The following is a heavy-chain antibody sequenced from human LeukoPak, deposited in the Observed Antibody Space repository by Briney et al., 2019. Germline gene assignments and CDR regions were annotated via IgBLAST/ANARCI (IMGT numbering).Heavy chain of an antibody. CDR3: ARDPPSGPLRFPGPLDH. CDR2: ITYDGSNK. CDR1: GFTFSSYG. D-gene: IGHD3-3*01. V-gene: IGHV3-30*03. Sequence: GGSLRLSCAASGFTFSSYGMHWVRQAPGKGLEWVAVITYDGSNKYYADAVKGRFTISRDNSKNTLYLQINSLRPEDTAVYYCARDPPSGPLRFPGPLDHWGQGTLVTVSS. J-gene: IGHJ4*02.